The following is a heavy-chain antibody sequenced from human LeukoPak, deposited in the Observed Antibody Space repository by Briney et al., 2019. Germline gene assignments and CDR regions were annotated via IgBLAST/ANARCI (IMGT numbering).Heavy chain of an antibody. V-gene: IGHV3-11*01. J-gene: IGHJ6*03. D-gene: IGHD6-13*01. CDR1: GFTFSDYY. CDR2: ISSSGSTI. CDR3: ARDLRDSSRDYYYYYYMDV. Sequence: GGSLRLSCAASGFTFSDYYTSWIRQAPGKGLEWVSYISSSGSTIYYADSVKGRFTISRDNAKNSLYLQMNSLRAEDTAVYYCARDLRDSSRDYYYYYYMDVWGKGTTVTVSS.